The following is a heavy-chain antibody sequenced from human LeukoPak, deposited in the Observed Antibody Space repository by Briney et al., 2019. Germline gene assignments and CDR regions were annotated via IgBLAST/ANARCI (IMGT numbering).Heavy chain of an antibody. CDR2: ISYDGSNK. Sequence: PGGSLRLSCAASGFTFSSYAMHWVRQAPGKGLEWVAVISYDGSNKYYADSAKGRFTISRDNSKDTLYLQMNSLRAEDTAVYYCARDFRRYYGSGSPIPQYYFDYWGLGTLITVSS. V-gene: IGHV3-30-3*01. J-gene: IGHJ4*02. CDR1: GFTFSSYA. CDR3: ARDFRRYYGSGSPIPQYYFDY. D-gene: IGHD3-10*01.